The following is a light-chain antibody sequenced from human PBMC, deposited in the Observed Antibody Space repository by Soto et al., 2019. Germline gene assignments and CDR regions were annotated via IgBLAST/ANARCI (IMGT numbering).Light chain of an antibody. CDR2: DGS. Sequence: DIQMTQSPSSLSASVGDRVTITCQASQDITNYLNWYQQKPGKAPRLLVYDGSNLDTGVPSRFSGSVSGTHFSFTISSLHPEDIAPYYCQQFDSLPITFGQGTRLEI. J-gene: IGKJ5*01. V-gene: IGKV1-33*01. CDR1: QDITNY. CDR3: QQFDSLPIT.